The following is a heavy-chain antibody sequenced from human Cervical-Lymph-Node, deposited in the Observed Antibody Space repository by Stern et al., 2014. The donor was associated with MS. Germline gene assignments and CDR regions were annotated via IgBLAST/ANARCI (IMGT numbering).Heavy chain of an antibody. V-gene: IGHV2-5*02. CDR3: AHSSGTIFGVISDYAFDF. Sequence: ESGPTLVKPTQTLALTCTFSGFSLSTSGVGVGWIRQPPGKALEWLSLIHWDDDKRYSPSLKSRLTITKDTSKNHVVLTMTNMDPVDTATYYCAHSSGTIFGVISDYAFDFWGQGTMVTVSS. D-gene: IGHD3-3*01. CDR2: IHWDDDK. CDR1: GFSLSTSGVG. J-gene: IGHJ3*01.